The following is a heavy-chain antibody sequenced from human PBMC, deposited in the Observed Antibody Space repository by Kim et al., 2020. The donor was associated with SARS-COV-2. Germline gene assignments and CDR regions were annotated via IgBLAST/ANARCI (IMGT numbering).Heavy chain of an antibody. V-gene: IGHV3-9*01. CDR2: ISWNSGSI. J-gene: IGHJ4*02. CDR3: AKWSHYDILTGYYYFDY. D-gene: IGHD3-9*01. CDR1: GFTFADYA. Sequence: GGSLRLSCSASGFTFADYAVHWVRQAPGKGLEWVSGISWNSGSIGYADSVKGRFTISRDNAKNSLYLQMNSLRAEDTALYYCAKWSHYDILTGYYYFDYWGQGTLVTVSS.